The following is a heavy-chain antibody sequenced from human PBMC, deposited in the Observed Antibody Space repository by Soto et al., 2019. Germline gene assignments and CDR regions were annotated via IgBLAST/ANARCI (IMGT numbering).Heavy chain of an antibody. D-gene: IGHD5-18*01. J-gene: IGHJ4*02. Sequence: QVQLVESGGGVVQPGRSLRLSCAASGFTFSSYGMHWVRQAPGKGLEWVAVIWYDGSNNYYADSVKGRFTISRDNSKNTLYLQMNSLRAEDTAVYYCARDGKDTATSVYWGQGTLVTVSS. CDR2: IWYDGSNN. V-gene: IGHV3-33*01. CDR3: ARDGKDTATSVY. CDR1: GFTFSSYG.